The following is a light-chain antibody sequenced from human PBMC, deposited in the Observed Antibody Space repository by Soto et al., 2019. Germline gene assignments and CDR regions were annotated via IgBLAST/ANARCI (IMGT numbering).Light chain of an antibody. CDR1: QSIRGC. CDR3: QQSYSSPRT. V-gene: IGKV1-39*01. J-gene: IGKJ1*01. CDR2: AAS. Sequence: DLQLTNTPSSLSASVTARFTITCRASQSIRGCLNWYQQKPGKVVMLLIYAASSLQSGVPSRCSGSGDGTDFTLTITSLQSEDFAIYYCQQSYSSPRTFGQGTKVDIK.